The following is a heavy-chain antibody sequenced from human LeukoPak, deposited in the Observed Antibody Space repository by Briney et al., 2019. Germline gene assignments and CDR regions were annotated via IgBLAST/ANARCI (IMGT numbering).Heavy chain of an antibody. CDR3: ARAGGGSPPDY. CDR2: IYYSGST. D-gene: IGHD3-16*01. J-gene: IGHJ4*02. CDR1: GGSISSYY. V-gene: IGHV4-59*01. Sequence: PSETLSLTCTVSGGSISSYYWSWIRQPPGKGLEWIGYIYYSGSTNYNPSLKSRVTISVDTSKNQFSLKLSSVTAADTAVYYCARAGGGSPPDYWGQGTLVTVFS.